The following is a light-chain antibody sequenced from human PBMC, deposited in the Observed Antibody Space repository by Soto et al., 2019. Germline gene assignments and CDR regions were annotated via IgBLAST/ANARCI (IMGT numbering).Light chain of an antibody. V-gene: IGKV1-5*01. J-gene: IGKJ1*01. Sequence: EIQMTQSPSTLCAFVVVRFTITFLASQRISSWLAWYQQKPGKAPKFLIYDASSLESGVPSRFSGSGSGTEFTLTISSLQPDDFATYYCQQYNSYSRTFGQGTKVDIK. CDR2: DAS. CDR1: QRISSW. CDR3: QQYNSYSRT.